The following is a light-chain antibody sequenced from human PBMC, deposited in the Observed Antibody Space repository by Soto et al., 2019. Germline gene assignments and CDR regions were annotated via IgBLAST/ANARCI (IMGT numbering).Light chain of an antibody. V-gene: IGLV2-8*01. CDR3: SSYAGSNNFV. CDR2: EVT. Sequence: QSALTQPASVSGSPGQSITISCTGTSSDVGSYNLVSWYQQHPGKAPKLIIYEVTKRPSGVPDRFSGSKSGNTASLTVSGLRAEDEADYYCSSYAGSNNFVFGTGTKVTVL. J-gene: IGLJ1*01. CDR1: SSDVGSYNL.